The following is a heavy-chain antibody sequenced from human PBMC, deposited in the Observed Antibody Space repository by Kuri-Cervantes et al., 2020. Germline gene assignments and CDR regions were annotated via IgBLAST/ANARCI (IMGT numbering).Heavy chain of an antibody. D-gene: IGHD2-2*01. CDR2: IYTGGGT. CDR3: ARARYSSTSCYVT. J-gene: IGHJ5*02. V-gene: IGHV3-53*01. CDR1: GFTVSSDY. Sequence: GGSLRLSCAASGFTVSSDYMTWVRQAPGKGLEWVSVIYTGGGTYYADSVKGRFTISRDNAKNSLYLQMNSLRAEDTAVYYCARARYSSTSCYVTWGQGTLVTVSS.